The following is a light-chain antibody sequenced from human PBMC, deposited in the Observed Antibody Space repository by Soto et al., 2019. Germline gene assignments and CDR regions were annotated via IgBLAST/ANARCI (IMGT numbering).Light chain of an antibody. J-gene: IGKJ1*01. V-gene: IGKV3-20*01. Sequence: EIVLTQSPGTLSLSPGERSTLSCRASQSVTSNYLAWHQHKPGQAPRLLIFGASSRATGIPDRFSGSGSGTDFTLTISRLEPEDFAVYYCQQYSSSRTFGQGTKVDIK. CDR2: GAS. CDR3: QQYSSSRT. CDR1: QSVTSNY.